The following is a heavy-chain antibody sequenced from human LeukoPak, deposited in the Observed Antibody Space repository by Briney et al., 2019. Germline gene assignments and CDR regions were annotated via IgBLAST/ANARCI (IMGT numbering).Heavy chain of an antibody. CDR3: AREKATPGYFDL. V-gene: IGHV3-7*03. CDR1: GFAFGDYW. J-gene: IGHJ2*01. Sequence: GGSLRLSCAGSGFAFGDYWMTWVRQAPGKGLEWVANIKEDGSEKYYVDSVKGRFTISRDNSKNSLYLQMNSLRPEDTAVYYCAREKATPGYFDLWGRGTLVTVSS. CDR2: IKEDGSEK. D-gene: IGHD1-26*01.